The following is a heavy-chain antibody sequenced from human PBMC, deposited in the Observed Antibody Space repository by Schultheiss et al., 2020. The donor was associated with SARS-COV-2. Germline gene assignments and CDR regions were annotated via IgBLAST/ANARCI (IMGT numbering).Heavy chain of an antibody. J-gene: IGHJ4*02. CDR3: ARGWGLNY. D-gene: IGHD3-16*01. CDR1: GYSISSGYY. Sequence: SETLSLTCAVSGYSISSGYYWSWIRQPPGKGLEWIGEINYSGNTNYNPSLKSRVTISVDTSKNQFSLNLSFVTAADTAVYYCARGWGLNYWGQGTLVTVSS. V-gene: IGHV4-38-2*01. CDR2: INYSGNT.